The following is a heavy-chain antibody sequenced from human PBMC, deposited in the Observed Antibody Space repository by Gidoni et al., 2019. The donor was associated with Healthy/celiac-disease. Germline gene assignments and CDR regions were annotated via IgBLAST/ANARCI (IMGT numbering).Heavy chain of an antibody. CDR2: ISGSGGST. CDR3: AKDTYGDYSYFDY. V-gene: IGHV3-23*01. J-gene: IGHJ4*02. Sequence: EVQLLESGGGLVQPGGSLRLSCAASGFTFSSYAMSWVRQAPGKGLELVSAISGSGGSTYYADSVKGRFTISRDNSKNTLYLQMNSLRAEDTAVYYCAKDTYGDYSYFDYWGQGTLVTVSS. D-gene: IGHD4-17*01. CDR1: GFTFSSYA.